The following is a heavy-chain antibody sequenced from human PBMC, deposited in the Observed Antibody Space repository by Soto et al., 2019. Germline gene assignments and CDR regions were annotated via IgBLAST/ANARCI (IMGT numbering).Heavy chain of an antibody. CDR2: ISSSSSTI. CDR1: GFTFSSYS. Sequence: EVQLVESGGGLVQPGGSLRLSCAASGFTFSSYSMNWVRQAPGKGLEWVSYISSSSSTIYYADSVKGRFTISRDNAKNSLYLQMNSLRAEDTAVYYCARDRPRYCSSTSCLSEYFQHWGQGTLVTVSS. J-gene: IGHJ1*01. V-gene: IGHV3-48*01. CDR3: ARDRPRYCSSTSCLSEYFQH. D-gene: IGHD2-2*01.